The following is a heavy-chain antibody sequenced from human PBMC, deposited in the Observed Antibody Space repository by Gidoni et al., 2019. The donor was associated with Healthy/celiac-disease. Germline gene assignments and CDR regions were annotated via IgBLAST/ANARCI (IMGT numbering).Heavy chain of an antibody. CDR3: AKGAGGYTDWFDP. CDR1: GYTFTTYN. J-gene: IGHJ5*02. Sequence: QVQLVQSGAEVKKPGASVKVSCKASGYTFTTYNIPWVRQAPAQGLEWMGKINPSGGSTSFPQKFQGRITMTRDTSTSTVYMELSSLESEDTAVYYCAKGAGGYTDWFDPWGQGTLVTVSS. CDR2: INPSGGST. D-gene: IGHD5-18*01. V-gene: IGHV1-46*01.